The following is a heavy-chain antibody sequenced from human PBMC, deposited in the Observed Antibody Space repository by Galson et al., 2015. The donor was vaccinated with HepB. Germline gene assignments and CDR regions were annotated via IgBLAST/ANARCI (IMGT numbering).Heavy chain of an antibody. CDR2: VWFDGSNK. CDR3: ASGITRAMNYYGPFDY. D-gene: IGHD3-10*01. Sequence: SLRLSCAASGLSSRDYGMHWVRQAPGKGLEWVAVVWFDGSNKYYADSVKGRFTISRDNSKNTLFLQMNSLRAEDTAVYYCASGITRAMNYYGPFDYWGQGILVTVSS. V-gene: IGHV3-33*01. J-gene: IGHJ4*02. CDR1: GLSSRDYG.